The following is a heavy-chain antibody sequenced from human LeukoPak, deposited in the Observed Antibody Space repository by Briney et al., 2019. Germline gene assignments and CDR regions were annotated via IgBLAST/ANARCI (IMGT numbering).Heavy chain of an antibody. J-gene: IGHJ3*01. CDR1: GFTFSSYS. CDR2: ISGSGDTT. CDR3: AQAFHRGWEGDAFAF. V-gene: IGHV3-23*01. D-gene: IGHD1-26*01. Sequence: GGSLRLSCAASGFTFSSYSMSWVRQAPGKGLEWVSLISGSGDTTNYADSVKGRFTISRDNSQNHLYLKMHSLGADATAVYYCAQAFHRGWEGDAFAFWGQGTLVTVSS.